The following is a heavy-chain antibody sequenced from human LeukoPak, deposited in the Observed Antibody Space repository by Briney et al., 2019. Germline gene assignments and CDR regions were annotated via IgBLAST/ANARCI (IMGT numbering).Heavy chain of an antibody. CDR3: ARLPYCGGDCYPNWFDT. Sequence: GEALKISCKGSGYSFTNYWIGWVRQMPGKGLELMGVIYPGDSATRYSPSFQGQVAISVDKSIRTAYLQWSSLKASDIAMYYCARLPYCGGDCYPNWFDTWGQGTLVTVSS. CDR2: IYPGDSAT. J-gene: IGHJ5*02. CDR1: GYSFTNYW. V-gene: IGHV5-51*01. D-gene: IGHD2-21*02.